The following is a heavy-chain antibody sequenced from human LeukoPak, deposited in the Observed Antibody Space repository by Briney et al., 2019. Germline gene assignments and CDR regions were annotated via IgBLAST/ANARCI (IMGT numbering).Heavy chain of an antibody. D-gene: IGHD5-12*01. CDR3: ARSSAYDSFDY. J-gene: IGHJ4*02. Sequence: GGSLRLSCAASGFIFNTNAMTWVRQAPGKGLEWVSTVTGSDGSTFYANSVKGRFTISRDNAKSSLYLQMNSLRAEDTAVYYCARSSAYDSFDYWGQGTLVTVSS. V-gene: IGHV3-23*01. CDR1: GFIFNTNA. CDR2: VTGSDGST.